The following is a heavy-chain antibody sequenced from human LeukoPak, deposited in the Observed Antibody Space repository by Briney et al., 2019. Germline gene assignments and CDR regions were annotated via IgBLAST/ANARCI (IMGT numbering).Heavy chain of an antibody. CDR1: GGTFSSYA. CDR3: ARGGIMAAAGFDY. V-gene: IGHV1-69*05. J-gene: IGHJ4*02. D-gene: IGHD6-13*01. CDR2: IIPIFGTA. Sequence: SVKVSCKASGGTFSSYAISWVRQAPGQGLEWMGGIIPIFGTANYAQKFQGRVTITTDESTSTVYMELSSLRSEDTAVYYCARGGIMAAAGFDYWGQGTLATVSS.